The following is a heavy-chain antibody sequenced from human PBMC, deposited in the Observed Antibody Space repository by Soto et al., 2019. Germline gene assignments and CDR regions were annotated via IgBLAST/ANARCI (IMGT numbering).Heavy chain of an antibody. V-gene: IGHV3-48*01. CDR2: ISSSSSTI. J-gene: IGHJ4*02. D-gene: IGHD4-17*01. CDR1: GFTFSSYS. Sequence: PGGSLRLSCAASGFTFSSYSMNWVRQAPGKGLEWVSYISSSSSTIYYADSVKGRFTISRDNAKNSLYLQMKSLRAEDTAVYYCASVHYGDPFDYWGQGTLVTVSS. CDR3: ASVHYGDPFDY.